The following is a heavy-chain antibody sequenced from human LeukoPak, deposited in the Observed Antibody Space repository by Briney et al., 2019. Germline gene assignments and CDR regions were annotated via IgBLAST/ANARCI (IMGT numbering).Heavy chain of an antibody. Sequence: SGTLSLTCAVYGGSFSGYYWSWIRQPPGKGLEWIGEINHSGSTNYNPSLKSRVTISVDTSKNQFSLKLSSVTAADTAVYYCARVAVTTIDPWGQGTLVTVSS. D-gene: IGHD4-17*01. V-gene: IGHV4-34*01. CDR1: GGSFSGYY. CDR3: ARVAVTTIDP. J-gene: IGHJ5*02. CDR2: INHSGST.